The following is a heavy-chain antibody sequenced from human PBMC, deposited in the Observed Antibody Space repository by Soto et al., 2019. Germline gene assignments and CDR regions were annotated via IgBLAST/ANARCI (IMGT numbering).Heavy chain of an antibody. CDR1: GFTFSDYY. D-gene: IGHD2-15*01. J-gene: IGHJ3*02. Sequence: QVQLVESGGGLVKPGGSLRLSCAASGFTFSDYYMSWVRQAPGKGLEWVSYISSSGSTIYYADSVKGRFTISRDNAKTSLYLQMNSLRAEDTAVYYCARDRYSCSGGNCYSDAFDIWGQGTVVTVSS. V-gene: IGHV3-11*01. CDR2: ISSSGSTI. CDR3: ARDRYSCSGGNCYSDAFDI.